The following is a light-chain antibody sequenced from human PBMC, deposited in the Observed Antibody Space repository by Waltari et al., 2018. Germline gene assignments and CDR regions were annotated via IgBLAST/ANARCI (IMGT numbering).Light chain of an antibody. CDR1: SSNIGAGYD. CDR3: QSYDGSLSGSRV. CDR2: ANS. Sequence: QSVLTQPPSVSGAPGRRVTISCTGSSSNIGAGYDVHWYQQLPGTAPKLLIYANSNRPSGVPDRFSGSKSGTSASLAITGLQAEDEADYYCQSYDGSLSGSRVFGTGTEVTVL. J-gene: IGLJ1*01. V-gene: IGLV1-40*01.